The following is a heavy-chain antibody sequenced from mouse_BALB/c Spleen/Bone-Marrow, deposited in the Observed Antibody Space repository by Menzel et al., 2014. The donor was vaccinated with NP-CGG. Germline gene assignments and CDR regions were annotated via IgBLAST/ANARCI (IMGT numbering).Heavy chain of an antibody. Sequence: VQLKESGAELVKPGASAKLSCTASGFNIKDTYMHWVKQRPEQGLEWIGRIDPANGNTKYDPKFQGKATITADTSSNTAYLQLSSLTYEDTAVYYCARNTQFAYWGQGTLVTVSA. CDR1: GFNIKDTY. D-gene: IGHD5-1-1*01. CDR2: IDPANGNT. V-gene: IGHV14-3*02. CDR3: ARNTQFAY. J-gene: IGHJ3*01.